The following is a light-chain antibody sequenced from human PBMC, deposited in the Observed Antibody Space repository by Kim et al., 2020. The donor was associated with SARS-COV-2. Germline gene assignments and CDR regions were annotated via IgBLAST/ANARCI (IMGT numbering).Light chain of an antibody. CDR2: KDS. CDR1: KLGDKY. J-gene: IGLJ3*02. Sequence: VSPGQTASITCSGDKLGDKYVCWYQQKAGQSPVLVIYKDSHRPSGIPERFSGSNSENRATLTISETQVTDEADYYCQAWDTTTVVFGGGTQLTVL. V-gene: IGLV3-1*01. CDR3: QAWDTTTVV.